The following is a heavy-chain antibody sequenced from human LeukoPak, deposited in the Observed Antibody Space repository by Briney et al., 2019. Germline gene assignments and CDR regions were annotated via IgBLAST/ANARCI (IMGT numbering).Heavy chain of an antibody. Sequence: SETLSLTCTVSGGSISSYYWSWIRQPPGKGLEWNGYIYYSGSTNYNPSLNSRVTISVDTSKNQFSLKLSSVTAADTAVYYCARHAYPTSFDIWGQGTMVTVSS. CDR1: GGSISSYY. CDR3: ARHAYPTSFDI. J-gene: IGHJ3*02. D-gene: IGHD3-16*01. V-gene: IGHV4-59*08. CDR2: IYYSGST.